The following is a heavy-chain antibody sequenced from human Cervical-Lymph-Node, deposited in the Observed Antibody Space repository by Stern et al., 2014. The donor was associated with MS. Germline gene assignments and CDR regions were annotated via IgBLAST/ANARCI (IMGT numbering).Heavy chain of an antibody. D-gene: IGHD4-17*01. CDR2: FDPEDGVA. V-gene: IGHV1-24*01. CDR3: ALQYGSFDY. J-gene: IGHJ4*02. Sequence: QDQLVQSGADVKKPGASVKISCKVSGYSLTELSMHWVRQAPGNGLEWMGGFDPEDGVAVYSEKFQDRVIMTEDTSTDTAYMELSSLRSEDTAVYYCALQYGSFDYWGQGTLVTVSS. CDR1: GYSLTELS.